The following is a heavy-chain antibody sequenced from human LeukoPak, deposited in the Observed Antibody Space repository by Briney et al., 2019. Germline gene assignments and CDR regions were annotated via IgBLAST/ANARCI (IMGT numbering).Heavy chain of an antibody. V-gene: IGHV3-30*05. D-gene: IGHD3-22*01. Sequence: PGRSLRLSCAASGFTFSSYGMHWVRQAPGKGLEWVAVISYDGSNKYYADSVKGRSTISRDNSKNTLYLQMNSLRAEDTAVYYCARGGSSGYIPTWGQGTLVTVSS. CDR3: ARGGSSGYIPT. J-gene: IGHJ5*02. CDR1: GFTFSSYG. CDR2: ISYDGSNK.